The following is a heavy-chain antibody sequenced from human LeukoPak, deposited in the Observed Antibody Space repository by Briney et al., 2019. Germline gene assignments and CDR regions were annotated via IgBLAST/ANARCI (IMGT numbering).Heavy chain of an antibody. CDR1: GFTFSDYT. CDR3: VRDHNWAFDI. Sequence: GGSLRLSCAASGFTFSDYTLNWVRQAPGKGLEWLSYIAWSSDGTRYADSVKGRFTSSRDNAKNSLYLHMNSLRAEDTALYYCVRDHNWAFDIWGQGTMVTVSS. D-gene: IGHD5-24*01. V-gene: IGHV3-48*01. CDR2: IAWSSDGT. J-gene: IGHJ3*02.